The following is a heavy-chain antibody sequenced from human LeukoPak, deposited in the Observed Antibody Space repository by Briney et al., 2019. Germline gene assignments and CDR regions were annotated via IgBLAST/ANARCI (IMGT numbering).Heavy chain of an antibody. CDR3: ARGATIFRFDP. CDR1: DYSISNTYY. J-gene: IGHJ5*02. Sequence: PSETLSLTCTVSDYSISNTYYWVWIRQPPGKGLEWIGSIYYSGSTYYNPSLKSRVTISVDTSKNQFSLKLSSVTAADTAVYYCARGATIFRFDPWDQGTLVTVSS. D-gene: IGHD5-12*01. V-gene: IGHV4-38-2*02. CDR2: IYYSGST.